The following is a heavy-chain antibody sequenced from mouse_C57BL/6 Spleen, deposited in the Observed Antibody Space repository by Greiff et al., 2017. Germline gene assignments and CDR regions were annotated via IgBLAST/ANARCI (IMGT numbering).Heavy chain of an antibody. V-gene: IGHV5-4*01. CDR3: ARDYYGYDPWYFDV. CDR1: GFTFSSYA. J-gene: IGHJ1*03. CDR2: ISDGGSYT. Sequence: EVKVEESGGGLVKPGGSLKLPCAASGFTFSSYAMSWVRQTPEKRLEWVATISDGGSYTYYPDNVKGRFTISRDNAKNNLYLQMSHLKSEDTAMYYCARDYYGYDPWYFDVWGTGTTVTVSS. D-gene: IGHD2-2*01.